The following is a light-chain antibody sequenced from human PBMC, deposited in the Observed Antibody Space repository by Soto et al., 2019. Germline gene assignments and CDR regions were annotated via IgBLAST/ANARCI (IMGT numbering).Light chain of an antibody. J-gene: IGKJ5*01. CDR1: QSVSRNY. CDR2: DAS. CDR3: QQRSNWPPIP. V-gene: IGKV3-11*01. Sequence: EVLLTQSPVTLSVSPVERATLSFRASQSVSRNYLAWYQQKPRQSPRLPIYDASNRATGIPARFSGSGSGTDFTLTISSLEPEDFAVYYCQQRSNWPPIPFGQGTRLEI.